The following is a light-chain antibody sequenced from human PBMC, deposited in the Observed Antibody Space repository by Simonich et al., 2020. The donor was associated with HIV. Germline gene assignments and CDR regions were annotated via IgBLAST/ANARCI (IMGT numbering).Light chain of an antibody. V-gene: IGLV4-69*01. Sequence: QLVLTQSPSASASLGASVKLTRTLNSGNSSYAIAWHQQQPEKGPRYLMKLNSYGSHSKGDGIPDRFSGSSSGAERYLTISSLQTEDEADYYCQTWGTGNVVFGGGTKVTVL. J-gene: IGLJ2*01. CDR1: SGNSSYA. CDR3: QTWGTGNVV. CDR2: LNSYGSH.